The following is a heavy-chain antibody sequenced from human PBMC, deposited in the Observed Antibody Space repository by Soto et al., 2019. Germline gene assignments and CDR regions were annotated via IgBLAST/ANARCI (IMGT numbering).Heavy chain of an antibody. CDR1: GFTFSSYA. Sequence: GGSPRLSCAASGFTFSSYAMHWVRQAPGKGLEWVAVISYDGSNKYYADSVKGRFTISRDNSKNTLYLQMNSLRAEDTAVYYCARDDTIFGVVIIPVAGAFDIWGQGTMVTVSS. CDR2: ISYDGSNK. D-gene: IGHD3-3*01. CDR3: ARDDTIFGVVIIPVAGAFDI. J-gene: IGHJ3*02. V-gene: IGHV3-30*04.